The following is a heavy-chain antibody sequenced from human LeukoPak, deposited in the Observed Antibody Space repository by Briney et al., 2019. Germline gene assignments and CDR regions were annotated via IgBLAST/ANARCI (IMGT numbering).Heavy chain of an antibody. V-gene: IGHV3-64*04. CDR2: ISNNEVVT. J-gene: IGHJ3*02. CDR1: GFTFSNYA. D-gene: IGHD2-8*01. CDR3: AKGRQEWWTFDALDI. Sequence: GGSLRLSCSASGFTFSNYAIHWVRQTPGKGLEYVSAISNNEVVTYYADSVKGRFTISRDNSKNTLYLQMNSLIPDDTAVYYCAKGRQEWWTFDALDIWGQGTMVTVSS.